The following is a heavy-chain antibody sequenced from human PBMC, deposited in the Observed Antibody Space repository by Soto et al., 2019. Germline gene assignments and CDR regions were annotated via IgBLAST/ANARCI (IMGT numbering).Heavy chain of an antibody. Sequence: QVQLVQSGAEVREPGASVKVSCKASGYSFTNNDVSWVRQATGQGLEWMGWMNPGSGDTGYAQKFQGRVTMTRDISIATAYMELSSLRSDDTAIYYCARMETFGSLNWFDPWGQGTWSPSP. CDR3: ARMETFGSLNWFDP. CDR1: GYSFTNND. J-gene: IGHJ5*02. D-gene: IGHD3-16*01. CDR2: MNPGSGDT. V-gene: IGHV1-8*01.